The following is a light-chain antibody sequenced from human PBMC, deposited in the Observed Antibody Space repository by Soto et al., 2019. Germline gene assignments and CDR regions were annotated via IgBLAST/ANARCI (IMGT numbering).Light chain of an antibody. CDR3: QQYGSSPRT. J-gene: IGKJ1*01. V-gene: IGKV3-20*01. CDR2: GAS. Sequence: EIVLTQSPATLSLSPGERATLSCRASQSVSSTDLAWYQQKPGQAPSLLIYGASSRATGIPDRFSGSGSGTDFTLTISRLEPEDFAVYYCQQYGSSPRTFGQGTKVEIK. CDR1: QSVSSTD.